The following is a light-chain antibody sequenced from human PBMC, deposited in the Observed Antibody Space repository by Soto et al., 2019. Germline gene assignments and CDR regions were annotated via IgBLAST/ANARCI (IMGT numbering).Light chain of an antibody. V-gene: IGLV2-8*01. CDR1: SSDVGGYNY. CDR2: EVN. J-gene: IGLJ1*01. Sequence: QSVLTQPPSASGSPGQSVTISCTGTSSDVGGYNYVSWYQQHPGKAPKLIIYEVNKRPSGVPDRFSGSKSGNTAPLTVSGLQAEDEADYYCSSYAGSNNYVFGTGTKVTVL. CDR3: SSYAGSNNYV.